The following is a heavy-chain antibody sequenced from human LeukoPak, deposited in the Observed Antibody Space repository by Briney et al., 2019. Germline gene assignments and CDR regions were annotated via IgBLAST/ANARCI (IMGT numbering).Heavy chain of an antibody. V-gene: IGHV3-21*04. J-gene: IGHJ4*02. D-gene: IGHD2-21*02. CDR3: AKCLGGGDCYPVD. Sequence: GGSLRLSCAASGFTFSSYNMNWVRQAPGKGLEWVSSISSSSDYIYYADSVKGRFTISRDNSKNTLYLQMNSLRAEDTAVYYCAKCLGGGDCYPVDWGQGTLVTVSS. CDR2: ISSSSDYI. CDR1: GFTFSSYN.